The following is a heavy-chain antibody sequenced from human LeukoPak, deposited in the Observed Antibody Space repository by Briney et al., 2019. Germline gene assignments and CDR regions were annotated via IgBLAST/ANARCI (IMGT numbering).Heavy chain of an antibody. Sequence: ASVKVSCKASGGTFSSYAISWVRQAPGQGLEWMGGIIPIFGTANYAQKFQGRVTITADKSTSTAYMGLSSLRSEDTAVYYCASGYCSGGSCYSGFDYWGQGTLVTVSS. D-gene: IGHD2-15*01. CDR1: GGTFSSYA. J-gene: IGHJ4*02. V-gene: IGHV1-69*06. CDR2: IIPIFGTA. CDR3: ASGYCSGGSCYSGFDY.